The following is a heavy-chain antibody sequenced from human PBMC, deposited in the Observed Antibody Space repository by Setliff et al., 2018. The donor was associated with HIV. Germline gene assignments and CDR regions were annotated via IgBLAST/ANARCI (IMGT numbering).Heavy chain of an antibody. V-gene: IGHV1-18*01. Sequence: ASVKVSCKASGYTFTSYGISWVRQAPGQGLEWMGWISAYNGNTNYAQKLQGRVTMTTDTSTSTAYLELRSLRSDDTAVYYCAGNTYYYDSSGSGGYYFYYWGQGTLVTVSS. CDR3: AGNTYYYDSSGSGGYYFYY. CDR1: GYTFTSYG. CDR2: ISAYNGNT. D-gene: IGHD3-22*01. J-gene: IGHJ4*02.